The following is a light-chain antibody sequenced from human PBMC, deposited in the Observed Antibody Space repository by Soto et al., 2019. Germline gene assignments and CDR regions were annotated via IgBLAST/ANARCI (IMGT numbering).Light chain of an antibody. J-gene: IGKJ3*01. Sequence: EIVMTQSPATLSVSPGERVTLSCRASQGVSSNLAWYQQKPGQAPRLLIYGASTRAAGLPARFSGSGSGTEFTLTIDSLQSEDFAIYYCRQYNDWPFSFGPGTKMDI. CDR1: QGVSSN. V-gene: IGKV3-15*01. CDR3: RQYNDWPFS. CDR2: GAS.